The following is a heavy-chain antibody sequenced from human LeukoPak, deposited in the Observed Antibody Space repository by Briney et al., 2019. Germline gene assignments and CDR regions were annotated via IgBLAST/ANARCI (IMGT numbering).Heavy chain of an antibody. V-gene: IGHV1-2*06. D-gene: IGHD5-24*01. Sequence: ASVKVSCKASGYTFTGYYIHWVRQAPGQGLEWMGRINPNSGGTNSAQKFQGRVTMTRDTSTSTAYMEVSRLRSDDTAVYYCARDAEEMATITDYWGQGTLVTVSS. CDR1: GYTFTGYY. CDR2: INPNSGGT. CDR3: ARDAEEMATITDY. J-gene: IGHJ4*02.